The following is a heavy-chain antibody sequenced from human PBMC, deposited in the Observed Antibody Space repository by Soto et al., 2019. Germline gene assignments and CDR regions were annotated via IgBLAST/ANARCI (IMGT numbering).Heavy chain of an antibody. D-gene: IGHD2-15*01. Sequence: SVKGSCQASGGTFSSYAISWVRQAPGQGLEWMGGIIPIFGTANYAQKFQGRVTITADESTSTAYMELSSLRSEDTAVYYCAGDGDKMLRTLDYWGQATLV. J-gene: IGHJ4*02. CDR3: AGDGDKMLRTLDY. CDR1: GGTFSSYA. V-gene: IGHV1-69*13. CDR2: IIPIFGTA.